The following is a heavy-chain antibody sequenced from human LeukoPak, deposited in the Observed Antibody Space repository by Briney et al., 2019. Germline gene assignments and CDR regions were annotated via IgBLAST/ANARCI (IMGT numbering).Heavy chain of an antibody. CDR3: ARSRGGNSFDY. J-gene: IGHJ4*02. D-gene: IGHD2-15*01. V-gene: IGHV5-51*01. Sequence: WIGWVRQMPGKXLEWMGIIYPGDSDTRYSPSFQGQVTISADKSISTAYLQWSSLKASDTAMYYCARSRGGNSFDYWGQGTLVTVSS. CDR1: W. CDR2: IYPGDSDT.